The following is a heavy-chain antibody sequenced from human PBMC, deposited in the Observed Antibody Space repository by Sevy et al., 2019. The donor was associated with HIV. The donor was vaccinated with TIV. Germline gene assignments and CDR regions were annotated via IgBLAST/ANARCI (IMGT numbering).Heavy chain of an antibody. J-gene: IGHJ4*02. CDR1: GYTFTNYW. CDR2: IHPADSDT. Sequence: GESLKISCKISGYTFTNYWIAWVRLMPGRGLEWTGVIHPADSDTRYSPSFQGHVTISADQSSSTTYLQWSSLEASDSAMYYAMRHRPFTGDILTGYLDYWGQGTLVTVSS. D-gene: IGHD3-9*01. CDR3: MRHRPFTGDILTGYLDY. V-gene: IGHV5-51*01.